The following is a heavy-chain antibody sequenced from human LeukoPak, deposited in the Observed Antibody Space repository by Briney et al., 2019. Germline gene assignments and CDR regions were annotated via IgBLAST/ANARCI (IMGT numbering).Heavy chain of an antibody. D-gene: IGHD6-19*01. Sequence: ASVKVSCKASGYTFTSYGISWVRQAPGQGLEWMGWINPNSGGTNYAQKFQGRVTMTRDTSISTAYMELSRLRSDDTAVYYCVCSETAYYFDYWGQGTLVTVSS. J-gene: IGHJ4*02. CDR3: VCSETAYYFDY. V-gene: IGHV1-2*02. CDR2: INPNSGGT. CDR1: GYTFTSYG.